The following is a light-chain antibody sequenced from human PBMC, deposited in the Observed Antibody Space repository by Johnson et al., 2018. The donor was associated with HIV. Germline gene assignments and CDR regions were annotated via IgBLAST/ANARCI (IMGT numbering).Light chain of an antibody. J-gene: IGLJ1*01. CDR2: SNN. CDR1: SSNIGSNT. V-gene: IGLV1-44*01. CDR3: GTWDSSLSAYV. Sequence: QSVLTQPPSASGTPGQRVTISCSGSSSNIGSNTVNWYQQLPGTAPKLLIYSNNQRPSGVPDRFSGSKSGPSASLAISGLQSEDEADYYCGTWDSSLSAYVFGTGTRVTVL.